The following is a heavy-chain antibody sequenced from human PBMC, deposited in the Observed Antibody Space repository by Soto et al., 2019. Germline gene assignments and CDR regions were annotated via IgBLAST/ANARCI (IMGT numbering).Heavy chain of an antibody. CDR1: GFTFSSYS. D-gene: IGHD2-2*01. V-gene: IGHV3-21*01. Sequence: EVQLVESGGGLVKPGGSLRLSCAASGFTFSSYSMNWVRQAPGKGLEWVSSISSSSSYIYYADSVKGRFTISRDNAKNSLYLQMNSLRAEDTAVYYCARDGRDIVVVPAAIPYYYYYGMDVW. J-gene: IGHJ6*01. CDR3: ARDGRDIVVVPAAIPYYYYYGMDV. CDR2: ISSSSSYI.